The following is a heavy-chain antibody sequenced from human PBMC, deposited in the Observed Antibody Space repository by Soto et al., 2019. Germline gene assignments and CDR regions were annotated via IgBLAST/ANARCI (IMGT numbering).Heavy chain of an antibody. CDR2: SYSGGST. Sequence: VQLLESGGGLIQPGGSLRLSCAASGFTVSSNYMTWVRQAPGKGLEWVSLSYSGGSTHYADSVKGRFTISRDSYKNTFYLQMNSLRVEDTAVYYCARGYGSGSHFFDYWGQGTLVTVSS. J-gene: IGHJ4*02. V-gene: IGHV3-53*01. CDR3: ARGYGSGSHFFDY. D-gene: IGHD3-10*01. CDR1: GFTVSSNY.